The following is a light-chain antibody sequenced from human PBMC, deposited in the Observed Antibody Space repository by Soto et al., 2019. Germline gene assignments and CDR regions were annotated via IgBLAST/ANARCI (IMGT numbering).Light chain of an antibody. J-gene: IGKJ2*01. CDR3: QQYNNLYT. CDR1: QRTSGW. Sequence: DIQMTQSPFTLSASVGDRVTMTCRASQRTSGWLAWYQQKPGKAPKLLIYKASSLESGVPSRFSGSGSETEFTLTISSLQPDDFATYYCQQYNNLYTFGQGTKVDIK. V-gene: IGKV1-5*03. CDR2: KAS.